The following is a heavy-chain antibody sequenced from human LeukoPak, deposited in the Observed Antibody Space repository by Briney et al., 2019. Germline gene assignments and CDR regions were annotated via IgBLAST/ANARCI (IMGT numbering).Heavy chain of an antibody. V-gene: IGHV4-38-2*02. CDR3: ARNASSGFFND. CDR1: GFSISNNNY. J-gene: IGHJ1*01. CDR2: IHHSGNRFESGST. D-gene: IGHD6-25*01. Sequence: SETLSLTYIVSGFSISNNNYWGWIRQSPGKGLEWMGSIHHSGNRFESGSTHYNPSLRGRVTVSADPSKNQFSLTLSSVTAADTAVYFCARNASSGFFNDWSQGTLVTVS.